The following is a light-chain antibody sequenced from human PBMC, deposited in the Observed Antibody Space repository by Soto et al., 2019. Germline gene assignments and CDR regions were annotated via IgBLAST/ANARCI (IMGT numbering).Light chain of an antibody. CDR2: GAS. CDR1: QRGSSSY. CDR3: QLYDYSSFTFT. Sequence: EIVLTQSPGTLSLSPVERATLSCMASQRGSSSYLAWYQQKPGQAPRLLIYGASSRAAGIPDRFSGSGSGTDFTLTISRLEPEDFALYYCQLYDYSSFTFTFGPGTKVDIK. V-gene: IGKV3-20*01. J-gene: IGKJ3*01.